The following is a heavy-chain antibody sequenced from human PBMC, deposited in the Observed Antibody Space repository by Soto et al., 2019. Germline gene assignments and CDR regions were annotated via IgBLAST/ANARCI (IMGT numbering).Heavy chain of an antibody. V-gene: IGHV4-30-2*01. Sequence: QLQLQESGSGLVKPSQTLSLTCAVSGGSFSSGGYSWNWIRQPPGKGLEWIGFIYHSGSTYYNPSLKSRVTISVDRSKNQFSLKLSSVTAADTAVYYCARATWAGDAFDIWGQGTMVTVSS. CDR2: IYHSGST. CDR3: ARATWAGDAFDI. J-gene: IGHJ3*02. CDR1: GGSFSSGGYS. D-gene: IGHD3-10*01.